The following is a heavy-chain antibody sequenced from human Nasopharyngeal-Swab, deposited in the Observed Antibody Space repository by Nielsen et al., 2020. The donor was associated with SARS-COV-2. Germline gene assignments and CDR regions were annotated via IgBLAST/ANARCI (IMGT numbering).Heavy chain of an antibody. CDR1: GFTFSSFW. CDR3: AKSSAWELLDYFDY. CDR2: INKDGSEK. V-gene: IGHV3-7*05. D-gene: IGHD1-26*01. Sequence: GGSLGLSCAASGFTFSSFWMHWVRQAPGKGLEWVANINKDGSEKNYVDSVKGRFTISRDNARNTLYLQMNSLRAEDTAVYYCAKSSAWELLDYFDYWGQGTLVTVSS. J-gene: IGHJ4*02.